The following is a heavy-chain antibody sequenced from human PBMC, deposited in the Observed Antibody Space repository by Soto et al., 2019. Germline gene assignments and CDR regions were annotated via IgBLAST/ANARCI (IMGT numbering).Heavy chain of an antibody. J-gene: IGHJ5*02. CDR3: AKDIFGSGSYYNSPFDP. Sequence: GGSLRLSCAASGFTFSSYAMSWVRQAPGKGLEWVSAISGSGGSTYYADSVKGRFTISRDNSKNTLYLQMNSLRAEDTAVYYCAKDIFGSGSYYNSPFDPWGQGTLVTVSS. CDR1: GFTFSSYA. CDR2: ISGSGGST. D-gene: IGHD3-10*01. V-gene: IGHV3-23*01.